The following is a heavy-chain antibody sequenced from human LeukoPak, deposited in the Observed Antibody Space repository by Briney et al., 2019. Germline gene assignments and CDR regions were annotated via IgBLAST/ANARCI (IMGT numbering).Heavy chain of an antibody. D-gene: IGHD2-21*02. CDR2: IWYDGSNK. CDR3: ARDQIAYCGGDCYSPFDY. Sequence: SGGSLRLSCAASGFTFTSYGMHWVRQAPGKGLECVAVIWYDGSNKYYADSVKGRFTISRDNSKNTLYLQMNSLRAEDTAVYYCARDQIAYCGGDCYSPFDYWGQGTLVTVSS. V-gene: IGHV3-33*01. J-gene: IGHJ4*02. CDR1: GFTFTSYG.